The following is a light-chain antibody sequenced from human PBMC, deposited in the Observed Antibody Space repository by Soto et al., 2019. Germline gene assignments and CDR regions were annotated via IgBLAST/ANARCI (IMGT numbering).Light chain of an antibody. CDR1: SSNIGAGFD. Sequence: QSVLTQPPSVSGAPGQTVTISCTGSSSNIGAGFDVHWYHQLPGTAPKLLIYANTNRLSGVPDRFSASKSGTSASLAITGLRAEDEADYYCQSYDNSLSGWVFGGGTKVTVL. CDR3: QSYDNSLSGWV. J-gene: IGLJ3*02. V-gene: IGLV1-40*01. CDR2: ANT.